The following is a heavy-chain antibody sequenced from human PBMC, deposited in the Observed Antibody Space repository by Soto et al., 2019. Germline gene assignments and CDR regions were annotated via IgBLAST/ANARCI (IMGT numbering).Heavy chain of an antibody. D-gene: IGHD3-3*01. J-gene: IGHJ6*02. CDR1: GGTFSSYA. V-gene: IGHV1-69*13. CDR2: IIPIFGTA. Sequence: SVKVSCKASGGTFSSYAISWVRQAPGQGLEWMGGIIPIFGTANYAQKFQGRVTITADESTSTAYMELSSLRSEDTAVYYCARVVTIFGVATVFPYGMDVWGQGTTVTVSS. CDR3: ARVVTIFGVATVFPYGMDV.